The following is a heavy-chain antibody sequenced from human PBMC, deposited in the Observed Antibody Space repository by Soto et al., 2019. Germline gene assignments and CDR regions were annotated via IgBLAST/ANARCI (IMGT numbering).Heavy chain of an antibody. CDR3: AGGRYGDY. Sequence: QVHLVQSGAEVRKPGASVKVSCKGSGYTFTSYGIAWVRQAPGQGLEWMGWISAHNDNTNYAQKVQGRVTVTRDTTTGPAYMELPNLRSDDPAVYYWAGGRYGDYWGQGALVTVSS. CDR1: GYTFTSYG. J-gene: IGHJ4*02. CDR2: ISAHNDNT. D-gene: IGHD1-1*01. V-gene: IGHV1-18*01.